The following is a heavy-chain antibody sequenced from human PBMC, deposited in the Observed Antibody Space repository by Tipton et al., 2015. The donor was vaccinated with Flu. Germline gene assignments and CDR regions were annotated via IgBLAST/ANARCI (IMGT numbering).Heavy chain of an antibody. J-gene: IGHJ4*02. V-gene: IGHV4-39*07. CDR3: ARAHIVGAASGFDY. CDR2: IYYSGST. D-gene: IGHD1-26*01. CDR1: GGPISSSSYY. Sequence: TLSLTCTVSGGPISSSSYYWGWIRQPPGKGLEWIGSIYYSGSTYYHPSLKSRVTISVDTSKNQFSLKLSSVTAADTAVYYCARAHIVGAASGFDYWGQGTLVTVSS.